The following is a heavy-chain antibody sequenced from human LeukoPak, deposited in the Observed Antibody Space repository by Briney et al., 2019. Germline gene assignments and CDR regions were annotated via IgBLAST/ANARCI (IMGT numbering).Heavy chain of an antibody. V-gene: IGHV3-74*01. CDR1: GFTFSSNW. J-gene: IGHJ1*01. CDR3: TRGPAD. Sequence: GGSLRLSCAASGFTFSSNWMHWVRQAPGKGLVWVAKINPDGNRSAYVDSVKGRFTISRDNAKNTLYLQMDSLKAEDTAVYCCTRGPADWGQGTLVIVSS. CDR2: INPDGNRS.